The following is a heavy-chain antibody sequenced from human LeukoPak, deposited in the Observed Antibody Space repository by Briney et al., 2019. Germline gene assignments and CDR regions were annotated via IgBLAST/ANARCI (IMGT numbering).Heavy chain of an antibody. V-gene: IGHV4-34*01. Sequence: SETLSLTCAVYGGSFSGYYWSWIRQPPGKGLEWIGEINHSGSTNYNPSLKSRVTISVDTSKNQFSLKLSSVTAADTAVYYCARHVKGYCSSTSCYMYYMDVWGKGTTVAVSS. CDR1: GGSFSGYY. CDR2: INHSGST. CDR3: ARHVKGYCSSTSCYMYYMDV. J-gene: IGHJ6*03. D-gene: IGHD2-2*02.